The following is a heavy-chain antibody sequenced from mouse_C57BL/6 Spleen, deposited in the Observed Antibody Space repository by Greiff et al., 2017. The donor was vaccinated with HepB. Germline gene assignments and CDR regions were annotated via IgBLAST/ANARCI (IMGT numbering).Heavy chain of an antibody. V-gene: IGHV1-82*01. J-gene: IGHJ4*01. CDR2: IYPGDGDT. Sequence: VQLQQSGPELVKPGASVKISCKASGYAFSSYWMNWVKQRPGKGLEWIGRIYPGDGDTNYNGKFKGKATLTADKSSSTAYMQLSSLTSEDSAVYFCARSVQLRVPMDYWGQGTSVTVSS. CDR1: GYAFSSYW. D-gene: IGHD3-2*02. CDR3: ARSVQLRVPMDY.